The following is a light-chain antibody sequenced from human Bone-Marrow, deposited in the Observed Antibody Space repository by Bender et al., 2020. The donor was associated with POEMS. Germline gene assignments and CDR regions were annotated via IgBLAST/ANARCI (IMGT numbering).Light chain of an antibody. V-gene: IGLV1-47*01. J-gene: IGLJ2*01. CDR3: ASWDDSLSGLI. CDR1: TSNIGNNH. CDR2: RDS. Sequence: QSVLTQPPSTSGTPGQRVTISCSGGTSNIGNNHVFWYQQFPGEAPQLLIYRDSQRPSGVPDRFSGSKSGTSASLGISGLRSDDEGDYYCASWDDSLSGLIFGGGTKVTVV.